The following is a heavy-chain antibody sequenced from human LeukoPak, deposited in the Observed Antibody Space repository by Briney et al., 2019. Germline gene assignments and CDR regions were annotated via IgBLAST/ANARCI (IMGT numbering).Heavy chain of an antibody. D-gene: IGHD3-22*01. Sequence: SETLSLTCTVSGGSISSSSYYWGWIRQPPGKGLEWIGEINHSGSTNYNPSLKSRVTISVDTSKNQFSLKLSSVTAADTAVYYCARGHLTRNSSGHDYWGQGTLVTVSS. CDR1: GGSISSSSYY. J-gene: IGHJ4*02. CDR3: ARGHLTRNSSGHDY. V-gene: IGHV4-39*07. CDR2: INHSGST.